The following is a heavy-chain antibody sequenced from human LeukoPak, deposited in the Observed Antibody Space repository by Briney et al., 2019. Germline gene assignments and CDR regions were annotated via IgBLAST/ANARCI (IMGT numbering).Heavy chain of an antibody. V-gene: IGHV3-48*04. D-gene: IGHD5/OR15-5a*01. CDR3: ARELSGYFDY. J-gene: IGHJ4*02. CDR1: GFTFSSYS. CDR2: ISSSSSTI. Sequence: GGSLRLSCAASGFTFSSYSMNWVRQAPGKGLEWVSYISSSSSTIYYADSVKGRFTISRDNAKNSLYLQMNSLRAEDTAVYYCARELSGYFDYWGQGTLVTVSS.